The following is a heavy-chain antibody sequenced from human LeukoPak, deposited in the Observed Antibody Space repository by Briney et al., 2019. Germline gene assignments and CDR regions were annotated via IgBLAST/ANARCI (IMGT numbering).Heavy chain of an antibody. D-gene: IGHD3-22*01. Sequence: GRSLRLSCAASGLTFSSYGMHWVRQAPGKGLEWVAVISYDGSNKYYADSVKGRFTISRDNSKNTLYLQMNSLRAEDTAVYYCARGGKYYYDSSGYYYYWGQETLVTVSS. V-gene: IGHV3-30*03. CDR1: GLTFSSYG. J-gene: IGHJ4*02. CDR3: ARGGKYYYDSSGYYYY. CDR2: ISYDGSNK.